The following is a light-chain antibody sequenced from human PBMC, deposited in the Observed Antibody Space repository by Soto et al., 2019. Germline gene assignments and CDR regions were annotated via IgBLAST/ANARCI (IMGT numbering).Light chain of an antibody. CDR2: AAS. CDR1: QSISSY. V-gene: IGKV1-9*01. J-gene: IGKJ5*01. Sequence: DIQMTQSPSSLSASVGDRVTITCRASQSISSYLNWYQQKPGKAPKLLIYAASSLQSGVPSRFSGSGSGTEFTLTISSLQPEDFATYYGQQLNSYSSITFGQGTRLEIK. CDR3: QQLNSYSSIT.